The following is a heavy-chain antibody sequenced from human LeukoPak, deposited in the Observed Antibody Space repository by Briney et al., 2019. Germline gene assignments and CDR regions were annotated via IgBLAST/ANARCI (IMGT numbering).Heavy chain of an antibody. CDR3: ARGNILTGYCFDF. Sequence: PSQTLSLTCTVSGGSVSSGGFYWSWIRQHPGKGLEWIGYNYYSGSTYYNPSLKSRVTFSVDTSKNQFSLRLSSVTAADTAVYYCARGNILTGYCFDFWGQGALVTVSS. CDR2: NYYSGST. D-gene: IGHD3-9*01. V-gene: IGHV4-31*03. CDR1: GGSVSSGGFY. J-gene: IGHJ4*02.